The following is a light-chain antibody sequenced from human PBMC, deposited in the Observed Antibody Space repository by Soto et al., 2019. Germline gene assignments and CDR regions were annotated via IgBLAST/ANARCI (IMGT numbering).Light chain of an antibody. Sequence: QSVLTQPPSASGSPGQSVTISCTGTSGDVGGYDYVSWYQQHPGKAPKLMIYEVTKRPLGVPDRFSGSKSGDTASLTISGLQAEDEANYYCCSYAASSALWVFGGGTQLTVL. CDR2: EVT. CDR1: SGDVGGYDY. V-gene: IGLV2-8*01. CDR3: CSYAASSALWV. J-gene: IGLJ3*02.